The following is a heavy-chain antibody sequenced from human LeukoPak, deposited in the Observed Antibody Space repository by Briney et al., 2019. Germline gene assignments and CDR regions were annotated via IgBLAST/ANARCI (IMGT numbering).Heavy chain of an antibody. J-gene: IGHJ4*02. CDR3: ARGGGSSGYYVDY. D-gene: IGHD3-22*01. CDR2: IYHSGST. Sequence: SETLSLTCTVSGDSISSYYWSWIRQPPGKGLEWIGYIYHSGSTDYNPSLKSRVTISLDTSKNQFSLKLSSVTAADTAVYYCARGGGSSGYYVDYWGQGTLVTVSS. CDR1: GDSISSYY. V-gene: IGHV4-59*12.